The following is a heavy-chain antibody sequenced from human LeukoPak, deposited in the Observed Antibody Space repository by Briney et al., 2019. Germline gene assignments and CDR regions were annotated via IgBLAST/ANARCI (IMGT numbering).Heavy chain of an antibody. D-gene: IGHD6-19*01. CDR1: GGTFSSYA. CDR3: ARSKFTAGRGAFDI. J-gene: IGHJ3*02. Sequence: ASVKVSCKASGGTFSSYAISWVRQAPGQGLEWMGGIIPIFGTANYGQKFQGRVTITTDESTSTAYMELSSLRSEDTAVYYCARSKFTAGRGAFDIWGQGTMVTVSS. V-gene: IGHV1-69*05. CDR2: IIPIFGTA.